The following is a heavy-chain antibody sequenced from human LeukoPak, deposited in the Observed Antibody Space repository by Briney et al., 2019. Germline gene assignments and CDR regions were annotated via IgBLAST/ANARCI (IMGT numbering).Heavy chain of an antibody. CDR3: ARDFRVAAHAIILYYYYYMDV. CDR1: GYTFTGYH. J-gene: IGHJ6*03. CDR2: INPNSGGT. D-gene: IGHD2-15*01. V-gene: IGHV1-2*02. Sequence: ASVKVSCKASGYTFTGYHMHWVRQAPGQGLEWMGWINPNSGGTNYAQKFQGRVTMTRDTSISTAYMELSRLRSDDTAVYYCARDFRVAAHAIILYYYYYMDVWGKGTTVTVSS.